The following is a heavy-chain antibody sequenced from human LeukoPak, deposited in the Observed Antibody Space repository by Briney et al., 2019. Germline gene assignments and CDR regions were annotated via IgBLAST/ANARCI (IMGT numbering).Heavy chain of an antibody. CDR1: GFNFNMFA. D-gene: IGHD2-8*01. V-gene: IGHV3-23*01. Sequence: GGSQRLSCTGSGFNFNMFAMNWVRQAPGQGLEWVSGLSRGGGTTNYADSVKGRFTISRDKSKNMVFLQMNSLRPEDTAVYYCAKEQRIRHCSEGVCMEGYYFDYWGQGSLVTVSS. CDR2: LSRGGGTT. J-gene: IGHJ4*02. CDR3: AKEQRIRHCSEGVCMEGYYFDY.